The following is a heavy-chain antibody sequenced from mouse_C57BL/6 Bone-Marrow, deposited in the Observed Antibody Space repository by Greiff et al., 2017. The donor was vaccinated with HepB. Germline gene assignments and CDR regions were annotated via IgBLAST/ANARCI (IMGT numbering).Heavy chain of an antibody. CDR3: ARTRDTLRYFDV. CDR2: IHPNSGST. CDR1: GYTFTSYW. J-gene: IGHJ1*03. Sequence: VQLQQPGAELVKPGASVKLSCKASGYTFTSYWMHWVKQRPGQGLEWIGMIHPNSGSTNYNEKFKSKATLTVDKSSSTAYMQLSSLTSEDSAVYYCARTRDTLRYFDVWGTVTTVTVSS. V-gene: IGHV1-64*01.